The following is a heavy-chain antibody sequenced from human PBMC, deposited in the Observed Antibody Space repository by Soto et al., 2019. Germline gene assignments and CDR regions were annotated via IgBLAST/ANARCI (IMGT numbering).Heavy chain of an antibody. CDR2: IYYSGST. V-gene: IGHV4-30-4*01. D-gene: IGHD1-20*01. Sequence: PSETLSLTCTVSGGSIRSGDYYWSWIRQPPGKGLEWIGYIYYSGSTYYNPSLKSRVTISVDTSKNQFSLKLSSVTAADTAVYYCARSNWINPEKHFDYWGQGTLVTVSS. CDR3: ARSNWINPEKHFDY. J-gene: IGHJ4*02. CDR1: GGSIRSGDYY.